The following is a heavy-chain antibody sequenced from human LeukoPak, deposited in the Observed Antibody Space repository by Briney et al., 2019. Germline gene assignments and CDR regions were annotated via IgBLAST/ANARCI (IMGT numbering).Heavy chain of an antibody. D-gene: IGHD1-26*01. V-gene: IGHV3-9*01. CDR2: ISWNSGSI. CDR3: AKGQFGSYSFDY. Sequence: SLRLSCAASGFTFDDYAMHWVRQAPGKGLEWVSGISWNSGSIGYADSVKGRFTISRDNAKNSLYLQMSSLRAEDTALYYCAKGQFGSYSFDYWGQGTLVTVSS. J-gene: IGHJ4*02. CDR1: GFTFDDYA.